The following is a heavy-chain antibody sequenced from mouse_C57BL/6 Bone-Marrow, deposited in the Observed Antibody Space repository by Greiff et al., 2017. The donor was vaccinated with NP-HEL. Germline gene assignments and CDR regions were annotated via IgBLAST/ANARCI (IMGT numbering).Heavy chain of an antibody. CDR3: ARKGYYGSSYGYAMDY. D-gene: IGHD1-1*01. V-gene: IGHV2-2*01. J-gene: IGHJ4*01. CDR2: IWSGGST. CDR1: GFSLTSYG. Sequence: VKLMESGPGLVQPSQSLSITCTVSGFSLTSYGVHWVRQSPGKGLEWLGVIWSGGSTDYNAAFISRLSISKDNSKSQVFFKMNSLQADDTAIYYCARKGYYGSSYGYAMDYWGQGTSVTVSS.